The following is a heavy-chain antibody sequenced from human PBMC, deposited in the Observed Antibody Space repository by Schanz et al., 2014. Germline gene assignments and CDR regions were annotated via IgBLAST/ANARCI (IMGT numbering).Heavy chain of an antibody. V-gene: IGHV3-7*03. CDR2: IKKDGSEK. J-gene: IGHJ6*03. CDR1: GFIFSNYG. Sequence: EVQLVESGGGLIQPGGSLRLSCAASGFIFSNYGMHWVRQAPGGGLEWVANIKKDGSEKYYVDSVRGRFTISRDSAKNSLYLQMNSLRPEDTALYYCAKGSRSGSKVMDVWGKGTTVTVSS. CDR3: AKGSRSGSKVMDV. D-gene: IGHD3-10*01.